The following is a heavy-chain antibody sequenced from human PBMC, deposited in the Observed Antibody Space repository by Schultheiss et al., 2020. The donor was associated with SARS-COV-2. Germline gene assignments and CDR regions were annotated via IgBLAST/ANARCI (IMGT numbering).Heavy chain of an antibody. CDR3: ARDRRLYYGSGSNGMDV. CDR1: GFSFRSFA. CDR2: ISHAGTNK. Sequence: GGSLRLSCAASGFSFRSFAMHWVRQAPGKGLEWVAVISHAGTNKYYADSVKGRFTISRDNSNNTVILQMNSLRVEDTALYYCARDRRLYYGSGSNGMDVWGQGTTVTVSS. D-gene: IGHD3-10*01. J-gene: IGHJ6*02. V-gene: IGHV3-30*04.